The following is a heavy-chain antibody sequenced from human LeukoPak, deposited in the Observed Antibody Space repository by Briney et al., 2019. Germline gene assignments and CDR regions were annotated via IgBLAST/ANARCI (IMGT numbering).Heavy chain of an antibody. D-gene: IGHD5-24*01. Sequence: SETLSLTCAVYGGSFSGYYWSWIRQPPGKGLEWIGEINHSGSTNYNPSLKSRVTISVETSKNQFSLKLSSVTAADTAVYYCARWRDGYDYWGQGTLVTVSS. V-gene: IGHV4-34*01. J-gene: IGHJ4*02. CDR1: GGSFSGYY. CDR3: ARWRDGYDY. CDR2: INHSGST.